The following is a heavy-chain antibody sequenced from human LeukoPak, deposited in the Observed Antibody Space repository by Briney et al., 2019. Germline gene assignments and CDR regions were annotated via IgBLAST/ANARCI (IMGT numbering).Heavy chain of an antibody. D-gene: IGHD5-24*01. CDR1: GFTFSSYA. CDR3: ARVYGRPRDGYMEYFDY. CDR2: ISYDGSNK. V-gene: IGHV3-30*03. Sequence: PGGSLRLSCAASGFTFSSYAMSWVRQAPGKGLEWVAVISYDGSNKYYADSVKGRFTISRDNSKNTLYLQMNSLRAEDTAVYYCARVYGRPRDGYMEYFDYWGQGTLVTVSS. J-gene: IGHJ4*02.